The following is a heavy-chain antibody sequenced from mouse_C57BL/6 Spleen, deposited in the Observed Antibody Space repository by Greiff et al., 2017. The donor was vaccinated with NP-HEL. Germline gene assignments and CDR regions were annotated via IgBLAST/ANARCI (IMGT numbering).Heavy chain of an antibody. CDR2: ISSGGDYI. Sequence: EVKLVESGEGLVKPGGSLKLSCAASGFTFSSYAMSWVRQTPEKRLEWVAYISSGGDYIYYADTVKGRFTISRDNARNTLYLQMSSLKSEDTAMYYCTREGITTVVADTYFDYWGQGTTLTVSS. D-gene: IGHD1-1*01. J-gene: IGHJ2*01. CDR3: TREGITTVVADTYFDY. CDR1: GFTFSSYA. V-gene: IGHV5-9-1*02.